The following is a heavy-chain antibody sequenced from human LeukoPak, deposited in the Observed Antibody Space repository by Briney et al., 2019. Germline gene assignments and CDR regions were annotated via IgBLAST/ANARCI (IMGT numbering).Heavy chain of an antibody. CDR3: ARGIPLVQGSFDY. Sequence: EASVKVSCKASGNTFTSYDISWVRQATGQGLEWMGWMNPNSGNTGYAQKFQGRVTITRNTSISTAYMELSSLRSEDTAVYYCARGIPLVQGSFDYWGQGTLVTVSS. V-gene: IGHV1-8*03. D-gene: IGHD6-6*01. CDR1: GNTFTSYD. CDR2: MNPNSGNT. J-gene: IGHJ4*02.